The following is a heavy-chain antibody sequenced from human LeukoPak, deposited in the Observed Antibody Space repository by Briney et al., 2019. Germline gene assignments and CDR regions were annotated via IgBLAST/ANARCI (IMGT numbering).Heavy chain of an antibody. Sequence: SETLSLTCTVSGGSISSYYWSWIRQPAGKGLEWIGRIYTSGSTNYNPSLKSRVTMSVDTSKNQFSLKLSSVTAADTAVYYCATALPDYYDSSGPLPAGAFDIWGQGTMVTVSS. CDR2: IYTSGST. D-gene: IGHD3-22*01. J-gene: IGHJ3*02. V-gene: IGHV4-4*07. CDR3: ATALPDYYDSSGPLPAGAFDI. CDR1: GGSISSYY.